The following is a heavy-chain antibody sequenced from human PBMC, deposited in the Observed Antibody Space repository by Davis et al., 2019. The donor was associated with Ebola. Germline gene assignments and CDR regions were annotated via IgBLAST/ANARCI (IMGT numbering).Heavy chain of an antibody. Sequence: MPSETLSLTCTVSGYSISSGYYWGWIRQPPGKGLEWIGSIYHSGSTYYNPSLKSRVTIPVDTSKNQFSLKLSSETAADTAVYYCARDRTTVTTKKYFDYWGQGTLVTVSS. V-gene: IGHV4-38-2*02. J-gene: IGHJ4*02. D-gene: IGHD4-17*01. CDR3: ARDRTTVTTKKYFDY. CDR1: GYSISSGYY. CDR2: IYHSGST.